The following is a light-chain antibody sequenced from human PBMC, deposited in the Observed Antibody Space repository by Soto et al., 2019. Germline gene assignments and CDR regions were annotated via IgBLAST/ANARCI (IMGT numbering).Light chain of an antibody. CDR3: QQYGNSPLT. J-gene: IGKJ4*01. V-gene: IGKV3-20*01. CDR2: AAS. Sequence: EIVLTQSPGTLSFSPGERATLSFRAIQSISSSYLAWYQQKPGQAPRLLIYAASSRATGIPDRFSASGSATDFTLTISRLEHEDFAVYYCQQYGNSPLTFGGGTKVDIK. CDR1: QSISSSY.